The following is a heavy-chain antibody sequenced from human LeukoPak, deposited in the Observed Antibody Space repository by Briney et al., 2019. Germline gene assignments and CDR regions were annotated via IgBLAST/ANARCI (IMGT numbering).Heavy chain of an antibody. D-gene: IGHD6-13*01. CDR1: AXSISGYY. CDR3: ARAGGSLAAGGTEGINFQY. J-gene: IGHJ1*01. Sequence: SETLSLTCTVSAXSISGYYWSWIRQPPGKGLEWIGNILSTGSTNYNPSLKSRVTISLDTPKNQFSLKLSSVTAADTAVYYCARAGGSLAAGGTEGINFQYWGQGTLVTVSS. CDR2: ILSTGST. V-gene: IGHV4-59*01.